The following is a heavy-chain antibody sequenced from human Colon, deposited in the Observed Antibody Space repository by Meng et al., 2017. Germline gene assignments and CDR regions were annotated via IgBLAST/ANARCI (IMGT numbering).Heavy chain of an antibody. V-gene: IGHV4-61*08. J-gene: IGHJ5*02. CDR2: VYYTGNT. CDR3: ARVNGDFDEAWFDP. Sequence: QGQLQEPGPGLVRPSETLSRTCTVSGGSVSSGDYYWSCIRQPPGKGLEWLGYVYYTGNTNYNPSLKNRVTISLDTSNNQFSLKLTSMTAADAAIYYCARVNGDFDEAWFDPWGQGTLVTVSS. CDR1: GGSVSSGDYY. D-gene: IGHD2-21*02.